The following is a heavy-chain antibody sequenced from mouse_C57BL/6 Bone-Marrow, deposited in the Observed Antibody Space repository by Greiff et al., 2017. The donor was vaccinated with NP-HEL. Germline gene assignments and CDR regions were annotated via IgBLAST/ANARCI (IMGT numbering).Heavy chain of an antibody. CDR2: ISSGSSTI. V-gene: IGHV5-17*01. Sequence: EVMLVESGGGLVKPGGSLKLSCAASGFTFSDYGMHWVRQAPEKGLEWVAYISSGSSTIYYADTVKGRFTISRDNAKNTLFLQMTSLRSEDTAMYYCASALITCFDYWGQGTTLTVSS. J-gene: IGHJ2*01. D-gene: IGHD1-1*01. CDR1: GFTFSDYG. CDR3: ASALITCFDY.